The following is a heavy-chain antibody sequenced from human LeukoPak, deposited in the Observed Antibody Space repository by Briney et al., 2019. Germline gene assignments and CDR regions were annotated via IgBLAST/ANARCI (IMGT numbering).Heavy chain of an antibody. D-gene: IGHD3-10*01. Sequence: ASVKVSCKASGYTFTSYYMHWVRQAPGQGLEWMGWINPNSGGTNYAQKFQGRVTMTRDTSISTAYMELSRLRSDDTAVYYCARVESYYGSGSYYPSYHFDYWGQGTLVTVSS. V-gene: IGHV1-2*02. CDR2: INPNSGGT. CDR1: GYTFTSYY. CDR3: ARVESYYGSGSYYPSYHFDY. J-gene: IGHJ4*02.